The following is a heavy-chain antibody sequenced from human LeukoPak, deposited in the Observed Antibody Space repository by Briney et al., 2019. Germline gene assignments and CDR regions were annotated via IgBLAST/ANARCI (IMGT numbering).Heavy chain of an antibody. CDR3: ARLGGDCYPDDYYCYMDV. D-gene: IGHD2-21*02. CDR1: YGSISSSNYY. Sequence: SETLSLTCTVSYGSISSSNYYWGWIRQPPGKGLEWIGTIYYSGNTYCNPSLKSRVTISVDTSKNQFSLKLSSVTAADTSVYYCARLGGDCYPDDYYCYMDVWGKGTTVTVSS. V-gene: IGHV4-39*01. CDR2: IYYSGNT. J-gene: IGHJ6*03.